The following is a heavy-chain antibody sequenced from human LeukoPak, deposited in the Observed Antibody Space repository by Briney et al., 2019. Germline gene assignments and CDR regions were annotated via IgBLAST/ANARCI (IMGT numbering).Heavy chain of an antibody. Sequence: SETLSLTCTVSGGSISSYYWSWIRQPPGKGLEWIGYIYYSGSTNYNPSLKSRVTISVDTSKNQFSLKLSSVTAADTALYYCARGPANYDILTGYYPRLYFDYWGQGTLVTVSS. D-gene: IGHD3-9*01. CDR1: GGSISSYY. CDR2: IYYSGST. V-gene: IGHV4-59*01. J-gene: IGHJ4*02. CDR3: ARGPANYDILTGYYPRLYFDY.